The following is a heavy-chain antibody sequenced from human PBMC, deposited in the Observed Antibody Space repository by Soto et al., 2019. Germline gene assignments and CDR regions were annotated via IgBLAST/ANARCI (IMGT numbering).Heavy chain of an antibody. Sequence: QVQLVQSGAEEKKPGASVKVSCKASGYTFTNYAMHWVRQAPGQRLEWMGWINAGNGNTKYSQKFQGRVTITRDTSASTAYXXXXXXXXXXXXXXXXXXGFPLWFDPWGQGTLVTVSS. V-gene: IGHV1-3*05. CDR2: INAGNGNT. CDR3: XXGFPLWFDP. J-gene: IGHJ5*02. D-gene: IGHD2-15*01. CDR1: GYTFTNYA.